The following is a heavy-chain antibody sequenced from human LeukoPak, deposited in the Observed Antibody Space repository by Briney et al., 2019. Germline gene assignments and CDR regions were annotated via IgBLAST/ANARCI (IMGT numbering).Heavy chain of an antibody. CDR3: ARDHMYYYYYGMDV. V-gene: IGHV3-21*01. CDR1: GFSFSNYA. CDR2: IDGSSSHI. Sequence: GGSLRLSCAASGFSFSNYAMNWVRQAPGKGLEWVSSIDGSSSHIYYADSVKGRFTISRDNAKNSLYLQMNSLRAEDTAVYYCARDHMYYYYYGMDVWGQGTTVTVSS. J-gene: IGHJ6*02.